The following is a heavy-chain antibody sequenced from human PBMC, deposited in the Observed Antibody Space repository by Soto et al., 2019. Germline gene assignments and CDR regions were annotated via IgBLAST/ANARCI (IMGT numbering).Heavy chain of an antibody. CDR1: GGSISDFY. V-gene: IGHV4-59*01. CDR2: LYYTGST. Sequence: SETLSLTCNVSGGSISDFYWSWIRQSPGKRLEWIGYLYYTGSTNYNPALKSRVTVSLDTSKNQFSLKVRSVTAADTAVYYCARGGGYDFRSSQAPPIDVWGQGTTVTVSS. J-gene: IGHJ6*02. D-gene: IGHD3-3*01. CDR3: ARGGGYDFRSSQAPPIDV.